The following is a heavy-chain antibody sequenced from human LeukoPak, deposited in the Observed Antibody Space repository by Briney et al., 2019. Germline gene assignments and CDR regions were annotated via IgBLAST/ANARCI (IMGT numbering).Heavy chain of an antibody. CDR1: GGSLTSGSYY. Sequence: SETLSLTRSVSGGSLTSGSYYWSWSRQPPGKELEWSGYISYRGSTNYTPSLKSRVTISVDTSKNQFYLKLSSVTAADTAVYYCVREHSWGDFDYWGQGTLVTVSS. CDR3: VREHSWGDFDY. J-gene: IGHJ4*02. D-gene: IGHD2-15*01. V-gene: IGHV4-61*01. CDR2: ISYRGST.